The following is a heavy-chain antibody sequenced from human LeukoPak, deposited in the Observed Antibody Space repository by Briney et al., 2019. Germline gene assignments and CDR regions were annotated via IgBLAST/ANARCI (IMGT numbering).Heavy chain of an antibody. CDR2: ISGSGAST. CDR1: GFTFSSYA. Sequence: GGSLRLSCAASGFTFSSYAVSWVRQAPGKGLEWVSAISGSGASTHYADSVKGRFTISRDNSRNTVYLQMNSLRAEDTALYFCARDGIMISGVIAHDGFCLWGQGTMVTVSP. J-gene: IGHJ3*01. D-gene: IGHD3-3*01. CDR3: ARDGIMISGVIAHDGFCL. V-gene: IGHV3-23*01.